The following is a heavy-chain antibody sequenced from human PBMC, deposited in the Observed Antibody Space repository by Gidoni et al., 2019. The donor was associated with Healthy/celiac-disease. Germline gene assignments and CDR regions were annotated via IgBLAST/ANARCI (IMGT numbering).Heavy chain of an antibody. D-gene: IGHD1-26*01. V-gene: IGHV4-39*02. Sequence: QLQLQESGPGLVNPSETLSLPCPVSGGSIDSSRYYWGWIRQLPGKGLEWIGRIYYSGSTDYNHSTKRRVTISVDTSKTQYHLKLSTVTAADTDVYSCAREDIGVEATATDGDYWGQGTLVTVSS. CDR1: GGSIDSSRYY. J-gene: IGHJ4*02. CDR3: AREDIGVEATATDGDY. CDR2: IYYSGST.